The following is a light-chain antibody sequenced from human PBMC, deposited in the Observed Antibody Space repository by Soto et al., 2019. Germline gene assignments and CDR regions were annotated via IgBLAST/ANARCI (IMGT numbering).Light chain of an antibody. CDR3: QQRSSLFT. V-gene: IGKV3-11*01. CDR2: DAS. J-gene: IGKJ3*01. CDR1: QSVRSY. Sequence: EIVLTQSPATLSLSPGDRATLSCRASQSVRSYLAWYQQKPGQAPRLLIYDASNRATGIPARFSGSGSGTDFTLTISSLEPEDFAVYYCQQRSSLFTFGPGTKVDIK.